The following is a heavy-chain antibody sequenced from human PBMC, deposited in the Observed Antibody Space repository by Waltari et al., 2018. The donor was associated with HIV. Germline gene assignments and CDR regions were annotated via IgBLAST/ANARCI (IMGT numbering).Heavy chain of an antibody. V-gene: IGHV4-61*01. CDR3: ARASKTNWGGNYYYFMNV. CDR1: GGSVSSGSFY. CDR2: FYYSGSTSGST. Sequence: QVQLQESGPGLVKPSETLSLTCTVSGGSVSSGSFYWSWIRQPPGIGLEWIGYFYYSGSTSGSTNYNPSLKSRVTISVDTSKNQFSLRLSSVTAADTAVYYCARASKTNWGGNYYYFMNVWGKGTTVTVSS. D-gene: IGHD7-27*01. J-gene: IGHJ6*03.